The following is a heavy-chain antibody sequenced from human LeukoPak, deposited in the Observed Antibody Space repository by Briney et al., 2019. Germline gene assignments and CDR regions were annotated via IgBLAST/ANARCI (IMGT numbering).Heavy chain of an antibody. J-gene: IGHJ4*02. CDR3: TGYYGSSGYYIVDY. CDR1: GFTFGDYA. V-gene: IGHV3-49*04. Sequence: GGSLRLSCTASGFTFGDYARSWVRQAPGKGLEWVGFIRSKAYGGTTEYAASVKGRFTISRDDSKSIAYLQMNSLKTEDTAVYYCTGYYGSSGYYIVDYWGQGTLVTVSS. CDR2: IRSKAYGGTT. D-gene: IGHD3-22*01.